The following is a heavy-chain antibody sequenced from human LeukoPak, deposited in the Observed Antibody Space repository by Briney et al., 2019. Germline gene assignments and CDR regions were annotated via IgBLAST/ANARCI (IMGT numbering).Heavy chain of an antibody. CDR3: ARDRGGLWSGYSIDY. J-gene: IGHJ4*02. CDR1: GGSISSSNW. D-gene: IGHD3-3*01. V-gene: IGHV4-4*02. CDR2: IYHSGST. Sequence: SGTLSLTCAVSGGSISSSNWWSWVRQPPGKGLEWIGEIYHSGSTNYNPSLKSRVTISVDKSKNQFSLKLSSVTAADTAVYYCARDRGGLWSGYSIDYWGQGTLVTVSS.